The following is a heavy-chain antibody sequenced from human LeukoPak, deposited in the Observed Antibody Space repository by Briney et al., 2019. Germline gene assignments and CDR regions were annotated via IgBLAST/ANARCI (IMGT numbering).Heavy chain of an antibody. CDR2: ISSNGNII. J-gene: IGHJ4*02. CDR3: AISLSSGWYNPPDY. CDR1: GFTFSDDS. Sequence: PGGSLRLSCAASGFTFSDDSMTWMRQAPGKGLEWVSYISSNGNIIKYADSVKGRFMISRDNAKKSLYLEMDSLRAEDTAVYYCAISLSSGWYNPPDYWGQGTLVTVSS. V-gene: IGHV3-11*04. D-gene: IGHD6-19*01.